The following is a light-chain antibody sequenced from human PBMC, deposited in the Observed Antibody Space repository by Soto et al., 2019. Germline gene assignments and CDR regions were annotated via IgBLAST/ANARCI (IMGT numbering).Light chain of an antibody. CDR3: QQYSNWPLT. V-gene: IGKV3-20*01. J-gene: IGKJ4*01. CDR2: GAS. Sequence: DIVLTQSPGTLSSSPGERASLSSRASQSVSSGHLAWYQQKPGQAPRLLIYGASSRATGIPDRFSGSGSVTDFTLTISRLEPEDFAVYYCQQYSNWPLTVGGGTKVDIK. CDR1: QSVSSGH.